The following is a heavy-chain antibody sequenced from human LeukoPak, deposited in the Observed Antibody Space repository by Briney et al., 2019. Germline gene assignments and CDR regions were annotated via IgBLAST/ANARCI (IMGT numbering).Heavy chain of an antibody. D-gene: IGHD6-19*01. CDR1: GYTFSSYG. CDR3: ARDLKMGYSSGRYSWGTGSSNDY. CDR2: ISPYNGKT. J-gene: IGHJ4*02. V-gene: IGHV1-18*01. Sequence: GASVKVSCKASGYTFSSYGIIWLRQAPGQGLEGMGWISPYNGKTNYAQKLQGRVTMTTDTSTSTAYMELRSLRSDDTAVYYCARDLKMGYSSGRYSWGTGSSNDYWGQGTLVTVSS.